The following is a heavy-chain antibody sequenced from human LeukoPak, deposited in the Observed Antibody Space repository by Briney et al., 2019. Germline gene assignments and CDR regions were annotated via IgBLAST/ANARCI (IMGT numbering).Heavy chain of an antibody. J-gene: IGHJ3*02. V-gene: IGHV4-59*01. CDR2: IAYSGTT. D-gene: IGHD3-10*01. CDR3: ARHTYYYRSWTYGRFGFDI. CDR1: GGSMSSYY. Sequence: PSETLSLTCTVSGGSMSSYYWSWIRQVPGKGLAWIAYIAYSGTTSYNPSLKSRATISVDTSKNQFSLKLTSVTAADTAVYYCARHTYYYRSWTYGRFGFDIWGQGTLVTVSS.